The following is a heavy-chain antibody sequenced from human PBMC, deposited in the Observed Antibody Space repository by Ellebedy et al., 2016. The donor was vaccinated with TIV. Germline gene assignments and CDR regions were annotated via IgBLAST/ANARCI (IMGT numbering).Heavy chain of an antibody. D-gene: IGHD6-19*01. CDR3: ARERAVAGENWFDP. CDR2: IYYSGST. Sequence: SETLSLXXTVSGGSVSTGGYYCSWVRQHPGKGLEWIGSIYYSGSTSYNPSLKSRVTISIDTSKNQFSLKMTSVTAADTAMYYCARERAVAGENWFDPWGQGTLVTVSS. CDR1: GGSVSTGGYY. V-gene: IGHV4-31*03. J-gene: IGHJ5*02.